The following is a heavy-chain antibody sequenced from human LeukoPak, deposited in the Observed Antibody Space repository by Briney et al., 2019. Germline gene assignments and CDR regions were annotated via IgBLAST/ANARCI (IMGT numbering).Heavy chain of an antibody. CDR3: ARDLMWLVDF. V-gene: IGHV3-30-3*01. Sequence: GRSLRLSCAASGFTFSDYDIHWARQAPGEGLEWLAYVSKDGGAEYYADSVKGRFTASRDNSRNTAYLEMNSLRPEDTALYYCARDLMWLVDFWGQGTPLTVSS. D-gene: IGHD6-19*01. J-gene: IGHJ4*02. CDR2: VSKDGGAE. CDR1: GFTFSDYD.